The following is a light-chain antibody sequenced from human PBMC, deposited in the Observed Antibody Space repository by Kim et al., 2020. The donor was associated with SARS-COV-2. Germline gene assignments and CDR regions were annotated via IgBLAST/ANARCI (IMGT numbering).Light chain of an antibody. CDR1: QSVSSN. Sequence: EIVMTQSPATLSVSPGERATLSCRASQSVSSNLAWYQQKPGQAPRLLIYGASTRATGIPARFSGSGSGTEFTLTISSLQSEDFAVYYCQECNNWCAWYTLGEGTKREI. J-gene: IGKJ2*01. V-gene: IGKV3-15*01. CDR2: GAS. CDR3: QECNNWCAWYT.